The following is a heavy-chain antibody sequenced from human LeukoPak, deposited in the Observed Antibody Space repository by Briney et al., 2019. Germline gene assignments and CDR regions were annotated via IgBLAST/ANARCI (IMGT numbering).Heavy chain of an antibody. Sequence: SETLSLTCAVYGGSFSVYYWSWIRQPPGEGLEWIGEINHSGSTNYNPSLKSRVTISVDTSKNQFSLKLSSATAADTAVYYCARVDTAMVNDAFDIWGQGTMVTVSS. CDR2: INHSGST. CDR1: GGSFSVYY. J-gene: IGHJ3*02. V-gene: IGHV4-34*01. CDR3: ARVDTAMVNDAFDI. D-gene: IGHD5-18*01.